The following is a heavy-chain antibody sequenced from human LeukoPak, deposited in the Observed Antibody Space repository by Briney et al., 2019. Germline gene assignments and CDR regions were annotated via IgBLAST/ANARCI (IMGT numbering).Heavy chain of an antibody. Sequence: ASVKVSCKASGYTFINYDISWVRQAPGQGREWMGWISAYNGNTNYAQKLQGRVTMTTGTSTNTAYTELRSLRSDDTAVYYCARSVAVAEDYWGQGTLVTVSS. CDR1: GYTFINYD. CDR3: ARSVAVAEDY. V-gene: IGHV1-18*01. J-gene: IGHJ4*02. D-gene: IGHD6-19*01. CDR2: ISAYNGNT.